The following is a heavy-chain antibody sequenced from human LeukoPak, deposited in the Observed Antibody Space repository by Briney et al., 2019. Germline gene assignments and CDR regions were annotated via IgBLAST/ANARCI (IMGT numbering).Heavy chain of an antibody. CDR3: ARGWIDPLAYCGGDCYPGYFDL. CDR1: GGTFSSYA. CDR2: IIPIFGTA. V-gene: IGHV1-69*05. D-gene: IGHD2-21*02. Sequence: SVKVSCKASGGTFSSYAISWVRQAPGQGLEWMGGIIPIFGTANYAQKFQGRVTITTDESTSTGYMELGSLRSEDTAVYYCARGWIDPLAYCGGDCYPGYFDLWGRGTLVTVSS. J-gene: IGHJ2*01.